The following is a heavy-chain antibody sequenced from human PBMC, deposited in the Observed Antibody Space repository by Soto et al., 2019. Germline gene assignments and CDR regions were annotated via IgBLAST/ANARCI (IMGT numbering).Heavy chain of an antibody. CDR1: GGTFNSYD. J-gene: IGHJ6*02. D-gene: IGHD3-22*01. Sequence: QVQLVQSGAEVKKPESSVRVSCKASGGTFNSYDITWVRQAPGQGLEWMGGTIPMFGTTNYAEKFQGRVTIIADESTNTAYMELSSLRSEDTAVYYCTRCGIRYHSIGYYLGIDGMDVWGQGTTVIVSS. V-gene: IGHV1-69*12. CDR2: TIPMFGTT. CDR3: TRCGIRYHSIGYYLGIDGMDV.